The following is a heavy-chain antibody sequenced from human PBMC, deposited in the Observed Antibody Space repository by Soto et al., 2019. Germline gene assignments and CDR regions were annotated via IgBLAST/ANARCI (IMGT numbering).Heavy chain of an antibody. D-gene: IGHD2-2*03. CDR2: ISSSSSTI. V-gene: IGHV3-48*02. CDR3: ARDGYCISTPCYFLPDV. CDR1: GFSISRFG. J-gene: IGHJ6*02. Sequence: EVQLVESGGGLVQPWGSLRLSCAASGFSISRFGTNWVRQAPGKGLEWVSYISSSSSTIYYADSVKGRFTISRDNAKNSLYLHMNSLRDEDTAVYYCARDGYCISTPCYFLPDVWGPGTSVTVSS.